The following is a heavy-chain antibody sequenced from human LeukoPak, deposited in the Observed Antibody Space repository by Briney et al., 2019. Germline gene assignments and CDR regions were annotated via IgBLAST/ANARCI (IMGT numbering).Heavy chain of an antibody. CDR1: GFTFDKYA. J-gene: IGHJ6*03. D-gene: IGHD5-18*01. CDR3: ARVSAMVIMNYYYYYMDV. V-gene: IGHV3-9*01. CDR2: ISWNSGSV. Sequence: PGGSLRLSCAASGFTFDKYAMHWVRQGPGKGLEWVSGISWNSGSVGYADSVKGRFTISRDNAKNSLYLQMSSLRAEDTALYYCARVSAMVIMNYYYYYMDVWGKGTTVTVSS.